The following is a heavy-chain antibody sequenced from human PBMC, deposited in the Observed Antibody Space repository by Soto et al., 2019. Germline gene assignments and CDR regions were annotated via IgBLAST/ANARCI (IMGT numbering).Heavy chain of an antibody. V-gene: IGHV4-39*01. CDR1: GGSISSSSYY. Sequence: SETLSLTCTVSGGSISSSSYYWGWIRQPPGKGLEWIGSIYYSGSTYYNPSLRSRVTISVDTSKNQFSLKLSSVTAADTAVYYCARCPREEWFDPWGQGTLVTVSS. D-gene: IGHD1-26*01. CDR3: ARCPREEWFDP. CDR2: IYYSGST. J-gene: IGHJ5*02.